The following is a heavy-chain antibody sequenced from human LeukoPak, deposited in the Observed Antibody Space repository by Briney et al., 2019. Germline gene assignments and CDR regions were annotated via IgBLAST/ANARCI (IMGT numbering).Heavy chain of an antibody. CDR1: GGSISSYY. J-gene: IGHJ4*02. V-gene: IGHV4-4*07. CDR2: IYTSGST. Sequence: SETLSLTCTVSGGSISSYYWSWLRQPAGKGLEWIGRIYTSGSTNYNPSLKSRVTMSVDTSKNQFSLKLSSVTAADTAVYYCARDLRDDSSGYPDYWGQRTLVTVSS. D-gene: IGHD3-22*01. CDR3: ARDLRDDSSGYPDY.